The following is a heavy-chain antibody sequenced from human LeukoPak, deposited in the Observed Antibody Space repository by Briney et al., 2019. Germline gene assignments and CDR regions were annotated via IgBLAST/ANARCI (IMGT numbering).Heavy chain of an antibody. V-gene: IGHV4-4*07. CDR1: GGSISSY. J-gene: IGHJ5*02. D-gene: IGHD3-10*01. CDR2: IYGSGTT. CDR3: ARDSGTTGEVKFDP. Sequence: PSETLSLTRTVSGGSISSYWSWIRQPAGKGLEWIGRIYGSGTTTYNPSLKSRVSMSIDTSKNQFSLKLMSVTAADTAVYYCARDSGTTGEVKFDPWGQGTLVTVSS.